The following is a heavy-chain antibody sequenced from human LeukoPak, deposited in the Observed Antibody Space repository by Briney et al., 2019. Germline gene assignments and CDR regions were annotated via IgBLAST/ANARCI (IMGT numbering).Heavy chain of an antibody. Sequence: ASVKVSCKASGYTFTGYYMHWVRQAPGQGLEWMGWINPNSGGTNYAQKFRGRVTMTRDTSISTAYMELSRLRSDDTAVYYCAREGCSSTSCYLYNWFDPRGQGTLVTVSS. J-gene: IGHJ5*02. CDR3: AREGCSSTSCYLYNWFDP. V-gene: IGHV1-2*02. CDR2: INPNSGGT. CDR1: GYTFTGYY. D-gene: IGHD2-2*01.